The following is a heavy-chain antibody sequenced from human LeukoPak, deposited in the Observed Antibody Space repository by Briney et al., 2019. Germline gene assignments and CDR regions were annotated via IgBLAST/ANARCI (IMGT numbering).Heavy chain of an antibody. CDR3: ARGRSNRDY. D-gene: IGHD3-16*01. CDR1: GGSISSGGYY. CDR2: INHSESTST. Sequence: PSQTLSLTCTVSGGSISSGGYYWTWIRQPPGKGLEWIGEINHSESTSTNYNPSLKSRVTISVDASRMQFSLKLSSVTAADTAVYYCARGRSNRDYWGQGTLVTVSS. V-gene: IGHV4-30-2*01. J-gene: IGHJ4*02.